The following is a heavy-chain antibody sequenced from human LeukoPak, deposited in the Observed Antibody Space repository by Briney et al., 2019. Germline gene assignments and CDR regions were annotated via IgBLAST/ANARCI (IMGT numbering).Heavy chain of an antibody. CDR3: ARTRRRAGIVVVPAAGNWFDP. V-gene: IGHV1-2*02. CDR1: GYTFTGYY. CDR2: INPNSGGT. J-gene: IGHJ5*02. D-gene: IGHD2-2*01. Sequence: ASVTVSCKASGYTFTGYYMHWVRQAPGQGLEWMGWINPNSGGTNYAQKFQGRVTMTRDTSISTAYMELSRLRSDDTAVYYCARTRRRAGIVVVPAAGNWFDPWGQGTLVTVSS.